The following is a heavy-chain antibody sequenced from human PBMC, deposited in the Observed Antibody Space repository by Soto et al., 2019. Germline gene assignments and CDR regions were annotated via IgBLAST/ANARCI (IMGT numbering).Heavy chain of an antibody. CDR1: GGSFSGYY. V-gene: IGHV4-34*01. D-gene: IGHD5-12*01. J-gene: IGHJ6*03. CDR3: ARVSRGYSGYETHYYYYYMDV. CDR2: INHSGST. Sequence: PSETLSLTCAAYGGSFSGYYWSWIRQPPGKGLEWIGEINHSGSTNYNPSLKSRVTISVDTSKNQFSLKLSSVTAADTAVYYCARVSRGYSGYETHYYYYYMDVWGKGTTVTVSS.